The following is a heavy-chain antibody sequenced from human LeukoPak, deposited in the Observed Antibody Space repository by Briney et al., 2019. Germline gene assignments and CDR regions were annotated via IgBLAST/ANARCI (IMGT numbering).Heavy chain of an antibody. CDR1: GFTVSSNY. CDR3: ARLYGYNYYYYMDV. CDR2: IYSGGST. V-gene: IGHV3-53*01. D-gene: IGHD5-18*01. Sequence: GGSLRLSCAASGFTVSSNYMSWVRQAPGKGLEWVAVIYSGGSTYYADSVKGRFTISRDNSKNTLYLQMNSLRAEDTAVYYCARLYGYNYYYYMDVWGEGTTVTVSS. J-gene: IGHJ6*03.